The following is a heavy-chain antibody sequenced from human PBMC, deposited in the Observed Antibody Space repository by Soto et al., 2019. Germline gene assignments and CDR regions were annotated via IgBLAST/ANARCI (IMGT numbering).Heavy chain of an antibody. J-gene: IGHJ6*04. CDR2: ISYDGSNK. CDR3: VRELKSYYSYGMDA. V-gene: IGHV3-30-3*01. Sequence: VGSLRLSCAASGFTFSSYAMHWVRQAPGKGLEWVAVISYDGSNKYYADSVKGRFTISRDNSKNTLYLQMNSLRAEDTAVYYCVRELKSYYSYGMDAWGEGTTVNVYS. CDR1: GFTFSSYA.